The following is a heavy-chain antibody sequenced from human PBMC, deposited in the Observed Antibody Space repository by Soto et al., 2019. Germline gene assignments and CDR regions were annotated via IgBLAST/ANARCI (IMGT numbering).Heavy chain of an antibody. CDR1: GYTFTIYY. Sequence: ASVKVSCKASGYTFTIYYMHWVRQAPGQGLEWMGIINPSGGSTSYAQKFQGRVTMTRDTSTSTVYMELSSLRSEDTAVYYCERESGRRAYCGGAGGKEPLFTVS. CDR2: INPSGGST. CDR3: ERESGRRAYCGGA. J-gene: IGHJ4*02. V-gene: IGHV1-46*01. D-gene: IGHD2-21*01.